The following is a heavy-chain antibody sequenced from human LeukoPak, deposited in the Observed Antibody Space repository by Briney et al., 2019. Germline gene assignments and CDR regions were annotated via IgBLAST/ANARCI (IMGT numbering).Heavy chain of an antibody. J-gene: IGHJ4*02. CDR2: ISYDGSTK. V-gene: IGHV3-30*18. CDR3: AKDLSTKWSLDY. CDR1: GFTFSSNG. D-gene: IGHD2-2*01. Sequence: GRSLRLSCAASGFTFSSNGMHWVRQAPGKGLEWVAFISYDGSTKYYADSVRGRFTISRDNSKNTLYLQKNSLRAEDTTVYYCAKDLSTKWSLDYWGQGTLVTASS.